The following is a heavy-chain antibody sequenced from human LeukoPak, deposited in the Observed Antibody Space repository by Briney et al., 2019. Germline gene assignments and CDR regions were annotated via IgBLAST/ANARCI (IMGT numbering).Heavy chain of an antibody. CDR3: ASPTNTWYSYGSGTAYYYYMDV. CDR1: GDSLSSTSYY. Sequence: SETLSLTCIVSGDSLSSTSYYWGWIRQPPGNGLEWRGSIYYSGRTYDKPSLKSRVTISVDTSKNQFSLKLSSVTAADPAVYYCASPTNTWYSYGSGTAYYYYMDVWGKGTAVTVSS. V-gene: IGHV4-39*01. J-gene: IGHJ6*03. CDR2: IYYSGRT. D-gene: IGHD3-10*01.